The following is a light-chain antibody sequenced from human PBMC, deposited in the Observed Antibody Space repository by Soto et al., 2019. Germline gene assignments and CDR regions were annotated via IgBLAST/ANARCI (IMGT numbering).Light chain of an antibody. J-gene: IGLJ3*02. CDR2: DDS. CDR3: QVWDAASDHWV. CDR1: NIGEKS. V-gene: IGLV3-21*02. Sequence: SYELTQPPSVSVAPGQTARISCGGNNIGEKSVHWYQQRPGQAPVLVLYDDSDRPSGIPDRFSGSNSGNTATLTVSGVEAGDEADYHCQVWDAASDHWVFGGGTKLTVL.